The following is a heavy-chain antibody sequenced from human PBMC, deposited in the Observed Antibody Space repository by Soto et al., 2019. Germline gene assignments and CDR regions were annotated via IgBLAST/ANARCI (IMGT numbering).Heavy chain of an antibody. J-gene: IGHJ1*01. CDR2: INPNSGGT. V-gene: IGHV1-2*04. CDR3: ARGKTGTGPDAKYSQH. Sequence: ASVKVSCKASGYTFTGYYMHWVRQAPGQGLEWMGWINPNSGGTNYAQKFQGWVTMTRDTSISTAYMELSRLRSDDTAVYYCARGKTGTGPDAKYSQHWGQGTLVPV. D-gene: IGHD1-1*01. CDR1: GYTFTGYY.